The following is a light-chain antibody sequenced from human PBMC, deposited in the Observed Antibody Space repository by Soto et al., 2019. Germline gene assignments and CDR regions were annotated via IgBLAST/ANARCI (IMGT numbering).Light chain of an antibody. CDR3: QQYNSYSLT. Sequence: DIQMTQSPSTLSASVGDRVTITCRASQRISNWLAWYQQKPGKAPNLLIYDVSTLESGVPSRISGSGSGTEFTLTISSLQPDDFATYYCQQYNSYSLTFGGGTKVEIK. V-gene: IGKV1-5*01. CDR2: DVS. J-gene: IGKJ4*01. CDR1: QRISNW.